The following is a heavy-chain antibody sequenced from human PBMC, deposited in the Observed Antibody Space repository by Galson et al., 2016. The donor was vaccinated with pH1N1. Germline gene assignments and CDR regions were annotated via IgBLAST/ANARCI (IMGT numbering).Heavy chain of an antibody. J-gene: IGHJ6*02. CDR2: IKQDGREK. V-gene: IGHV3-7*01. CDR1: GFTFSNYL. D-gene: IGHD4-17*01. Sequence: SLRLSCAASGFTFSNYLMSWVRQAPGKGLEWVANIKQDGREKYYVESVKGRFTISRDNAKNSLFLQLNSLRAGDTAVYFCVRDLDSDDSDPSHYYYVLDVWGQGTTVTVSS. CDR3: VRDLDSDDSDPSHYYYVLDV.